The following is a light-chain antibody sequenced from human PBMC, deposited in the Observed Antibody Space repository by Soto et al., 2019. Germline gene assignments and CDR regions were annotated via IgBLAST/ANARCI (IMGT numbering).Light chain of an antibody. CDR2: GAS. J-gene: IGKJ1*01. Sequence: ETVLTQSPGTLSLSPGERATLSCRASQSVSSDHLAWYQQKPGQPPRLLMYGASSRATGIPDRFSGSGSGTDFTLTISRLEPEDFALYFCQQFGSSPWTFGQGTKVDIK. CDR1: QSVSSDH. V-gene: IGKV3-20*01. CDR3: QQFGSSPWT.